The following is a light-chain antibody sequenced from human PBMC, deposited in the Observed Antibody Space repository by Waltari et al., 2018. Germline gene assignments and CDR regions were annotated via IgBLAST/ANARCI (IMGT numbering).Light chain of an antibody. CDR3: LSYDRSLRGSV. V-gene: IGLV1-40*01. Sequence: QSVLTQPPSVSGAPGQRVTISCTGSSSNIGAGYDVHWYQHPPGTAPTPLIYDYHKRPSGVPDRFSASKSGTSASLAITGLQAEDEADYYCLSYDRSLRGSVFGGGTKLTVL. J-gene: IGLJ2*01. CDR2: DYH. CDR1: SSNIGAGYD.